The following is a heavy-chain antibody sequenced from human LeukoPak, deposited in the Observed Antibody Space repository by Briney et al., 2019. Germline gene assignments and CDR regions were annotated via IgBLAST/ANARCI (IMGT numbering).Heavy chain of an antibody. J-gene: IGHJ4*02. CDR1: GYTFTSYY. V-gene: IGHV1-18*04. D-gene: IGHD2-15*01. Sequence: GASVKVSCKASGYTFTSYYMHWVRQAPGQGLEWMGWITAYNSGDTKYAQDFQGRVTMTTDTSTSTAYMELRSLTSDDTAVYYCARDQGWCSGGSCYGVYWGQGTLVTVSS. CDR2: ITAYNSGDT. CDR3: ARDQGWCSGGSCYGVY.